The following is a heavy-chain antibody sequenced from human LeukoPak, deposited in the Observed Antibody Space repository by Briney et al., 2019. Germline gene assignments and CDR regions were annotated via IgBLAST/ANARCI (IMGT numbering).Heavy chain of an antibody. D-gene: IGHD1-7*01. CDR1: GGTFSSYA. V-gene: IGHV1-69*05. Sequence: EASVKVSCKASGGTFSSYAISWVRQAPGQGLEWMGGIIPIFGTANYAQKFQGRVTITTDESTSTAYMELSSLRSEDTAVYYCARDNYAGANWFDPWGQRTLVTVSS. J-gene: IGHJ5*02. CDR2: IIPIFGTA. CDR3: ARDNYAGANWFDP.